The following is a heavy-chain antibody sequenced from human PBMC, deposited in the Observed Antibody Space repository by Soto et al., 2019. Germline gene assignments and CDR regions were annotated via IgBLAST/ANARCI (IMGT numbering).Heavy chain of an antibody. CDR2: IIPIFGTA. Sequence: SVKVSCKASGGTFSSYAISWVRQAPGQGLEWMGGIIPIFGTANYAQKFQGRVTITADESTSTAYMELSSLRSEDTAVYYCARVELEHNWFDPWGQGTLVTVSS. CDR3: ARVELEHNWFDP. D-gene: IGHD1-1*01. V-gene: IGHV1-69*13. J-gene: IGHJ5*02. CDR1: GGTFSSYA.